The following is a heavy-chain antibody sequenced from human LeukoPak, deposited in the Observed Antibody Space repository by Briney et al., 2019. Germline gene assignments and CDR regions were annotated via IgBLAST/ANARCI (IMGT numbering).Heavy chain of an antibody. D-gene: IGHD4-17*01. J-gene: IGHJ3*01. CDR2: IRAGGDTT. Sequence: GGSLRLSCTASGFTFRTYAMIWVRQAPGKGLEWGSAIRAGGDTTVYADAVRVRFTISRDNSNNALYLQMNELRADDTAVYYCARDPNGDYIGAFDFWGQGTMVTVSS. V-gene: IGHV3-23*01. CDR3: ARDPNGDYIGAFDF. CDR1: GFTFRTYA.